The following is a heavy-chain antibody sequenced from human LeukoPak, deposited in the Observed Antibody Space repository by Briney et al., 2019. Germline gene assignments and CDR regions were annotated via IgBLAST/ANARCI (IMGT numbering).Heavy chain of an antibody. V-gene: IGHV3-23*01. D-gene: IGHD2-2*01. Sequence: GGSLRLSCAASGFTFSSYAMSWVRQAPGKGLEWVSAISGSGGSTYYADSVKGRFTISRDNSKNTLYLQMSSLRAEDTAVYYCAKDLGVVVPAAIGYWGQGTLVTVSS. CDR3: AKDLGVVVPAAIGY. J-gene: IGHJ4*02. CDR1: GFTFSSYA. CDR2: ISGSGGST.